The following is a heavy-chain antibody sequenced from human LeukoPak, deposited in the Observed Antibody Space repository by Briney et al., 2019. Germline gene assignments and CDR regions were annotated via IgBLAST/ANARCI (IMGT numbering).Heavy chain of an antibody. Sequence: SETLSLTCTVSGGSISRSSYYWGWVRQPPGKGLEWIGNIYYSGSTYYNPSLKSRVTISVDTSKNQFSLKLSSLTAADTAVYYCARLKDIGVLPGTPYFDYWGQGTLVTVSS. V-gene: IGHV4-39*01. CDR2: IYYSGST. D-gene: IGHD2-2*01. CDR1: GGSISRSSYY. J-gene: IGHJ4*02. CDR3: ARLKDIGVLPGTPYFDY.